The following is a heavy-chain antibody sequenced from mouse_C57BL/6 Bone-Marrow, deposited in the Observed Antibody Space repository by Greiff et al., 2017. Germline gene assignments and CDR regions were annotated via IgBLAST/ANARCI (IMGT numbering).Heavy chain of an antibody. Sequence: EVQRVESGPGLVKPSQSLSLTCSVTGYSITSGYYWNWIRQFPGNKLEWMGYISYDGSNNYNPSLKNRISITRDTSKNQFFLKLNSVTTEDTATYYCATYYGSSPYYYAMDYWGQGTSVTVSS. CDR1: GYSITSGYY. CDR2: ISYDGSN. D-gene: IGHD1-1*01. J-gene: IGHJ4*01. V-gene: IGHV3-6*01. CDR3: ATYYGSSPYYYAMDY.